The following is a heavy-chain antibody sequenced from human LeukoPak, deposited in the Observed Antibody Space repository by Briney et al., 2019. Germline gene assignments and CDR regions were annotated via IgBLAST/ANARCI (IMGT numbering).Heavy chain of an antibody. D-gene: IGHD4-17*01. CDR1: GLTVSSNY. V-gene: IGHV3-66*01. CDR3: ARDSYVDSEAVRWFDP. Sequence: GSLRLSCAASGLTVSSNYMSWVRQASGKGLELGSVFYRGGPTYCADSVKGRFTISRDNSKNTLYLQMNSLRAEDTAVYYCARDSYVDSEAVRWFDPWGQGTLVTVSS. CDR2: FYRGGPT. J-gene: IGHJ5*02.